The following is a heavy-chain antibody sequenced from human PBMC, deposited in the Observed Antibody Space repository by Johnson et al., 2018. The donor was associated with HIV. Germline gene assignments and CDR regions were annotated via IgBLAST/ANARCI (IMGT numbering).Heavy chain of an antibody. CDR2: ISYDGSNK. CDR1: GFTFSTYA. CDR3: AATMVRGVIQSRAFDI. V-gene: IGHV3-30-3*01. J-gene: IGHJ3*02. D-gene: IGHD3-10*01. Sequence: QVQLLESGGGVVQPGRTLRLSCAASGFTFSTYAMHWVRQAPGKGLEWVAVISYDGSNKYYADSVKGRVTISRDNSKNTLYLQMNSLRAEYTAIYYCAATMVRGVIQSRAFDIWGQGTMVTVSS.